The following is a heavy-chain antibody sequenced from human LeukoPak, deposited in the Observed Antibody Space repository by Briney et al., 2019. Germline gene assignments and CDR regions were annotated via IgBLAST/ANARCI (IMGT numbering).Heavy chain of an antibody. J-gene: IGHJ4*02. CDR1: GYTFTSYG. V-gene: IGHV1-18*01. Sequence: ASVKVSCKASGYTFTSYGISWVRQAPGHGLEWMGWISAYNGNTNYAQKCQGRATMTTDTSTSTAYMELRSLRSDDTAVYYCARDFGCSGGSCHELGYWGQGTLVTVSS. CDR2: ISAYNGNT. CDR3: ARDFGCSGGSCHELGY. D-gene: IGHD2-15*01.